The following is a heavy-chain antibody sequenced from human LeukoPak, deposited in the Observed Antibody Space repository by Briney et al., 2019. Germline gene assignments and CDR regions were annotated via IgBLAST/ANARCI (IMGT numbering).Heavy chain of an antibody. D-gene: IGHD2-15*01. Sequence: GGSLRLSCAASGFSFSVYWMHWVRQAPGKGPVWVSRIKTDGSITDYADSVKGRFTISRDNSKNMLYLEMNSLSTEDTAVYYCAKVRYCSGVNCYPDDNWGQGTLVTVSS. J-gene: IGHJ4*02. V-gene: IGHV3-74*01. CDR3: AKVRYCSGVNCYPDDN. CDR2: IKTDGSIT. CDR1: GFSFSVYW.